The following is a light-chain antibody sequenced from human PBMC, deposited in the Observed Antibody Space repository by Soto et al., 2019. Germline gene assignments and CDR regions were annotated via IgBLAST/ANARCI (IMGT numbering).Light chain of an antibody. J-gene: IGKJ1*01. Sequence: IEMTQSPATLSVSTEESATLPCRDRQTFGTYLAWHQQKPGQAPRLLIYDDSTWATGVPARSSGGASGTEYTLSISSLQSEDSAPYHSQQYDNLPPWTCGRGT. CDR1: QTFGTY. CDR3: QQYDNLPPWT. V-gene: IGKV3-15*01. CDR2: DDS.